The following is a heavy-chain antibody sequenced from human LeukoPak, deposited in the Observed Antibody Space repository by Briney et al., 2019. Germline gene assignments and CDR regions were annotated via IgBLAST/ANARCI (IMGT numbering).Heavy chain of an antibody. CDR1: GGSISSYY. CDR2: IYYSGST. V-gene: IGHV4-59*01. Sequence: SETLSLTCTVSGGSISSYYWSWIRQPPGKGLEWIGYIYYSGSTNYNPSLKSRVTISVDTSKNQFSLKLSSVTAADTAVYYCARDLSSSTSYYWFDPWGQGTLVTVSS. D-gene: IGHD2-2*01. J-gene: IGHJ5*02. CDR3: ARDLSSSTSYYWFDP.